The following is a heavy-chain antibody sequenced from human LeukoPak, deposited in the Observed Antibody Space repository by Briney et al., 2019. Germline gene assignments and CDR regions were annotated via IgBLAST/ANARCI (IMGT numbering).Heavy chain of an antibody. V-gene: IGHV4-34*01. CDR2: INHSGST. D-gene: IGHD2-2*01. Sequence: PSQTLSLTCAVYGGSFSGYYWSWIRQPPGKGREWIGEINHSGSTNYNPSLKSRVTIPVDTSKNQFSLKLSSVTAADTAVYYCASSTSCKYYYYYGMDVWGKGTTVTVSS. CDR3: ASSTSCKYYYYYGMDV. J-gene: IGHJ6*04. CDR1: GGSFSGYY.